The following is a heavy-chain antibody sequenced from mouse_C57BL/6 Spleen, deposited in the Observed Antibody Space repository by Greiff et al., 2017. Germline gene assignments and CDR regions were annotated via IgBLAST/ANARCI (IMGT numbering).Heavy chain of an antibody. J-gene: IGHJ4*01. CDR3: ARGGVYYGNSYYAMDY. V-gene: IGHV1-54*01. D-gene: IGHD2-1*01. Sequence: VKLMESGAELVRPGTSVKVSCKASGYAFTNYLIEWVKQRPGQGLEWIGVINPGSGGTNYNEKFKGKATLTADKSSSTAYMQLSSLTSEDSAVYFCARGGVYYGNSYYAMDYWGQGTSVTVSS. CDR1: GYAFTNYL. CDR2: INPGSGGT.